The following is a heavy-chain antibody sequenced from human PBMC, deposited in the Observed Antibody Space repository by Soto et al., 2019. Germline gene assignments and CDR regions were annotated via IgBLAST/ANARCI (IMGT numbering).Heavy chain of an antibody. CDR3: ARAIGYYGMDV. D-gene: IGHD3-22*01. CDR1: GFTFSSYW. J-gene: IGHJ6*02. Sequence: EVQLVESGGGLVQSGGSLRLSCAASGFTFSSYWIHWVRQAPGMGLVWVSRSNSDGSSTSYADSVKGRFTISRDNAKNTLYLQMNSLRAEDTAVYYCARAIGYYGMDVWGQGTTVTVSS. V-gene: IGHV3-74*01. CDR2: SNSDGSST.